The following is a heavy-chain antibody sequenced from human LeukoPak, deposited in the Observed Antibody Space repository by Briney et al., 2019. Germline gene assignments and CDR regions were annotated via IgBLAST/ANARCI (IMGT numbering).Heavy chain of an antibody. CDR2: ISAYNGNT. CDR1: GYTFTSYG. CDR3: ARGGRWEGYYDFWSGYYPFDY. Sequence: ASVTVSCTASGYTFTSYGISWVRQAPGQGLEWMGWISAYNGNTNYAQKLQGRVTMTTDTSTSTAYMELRSLRSDDTAVYYCARGGRWEGYYDFWSGYYPFDYWGQGTLVTVSS. D-gene: IGHD3-3*01. V-gene: IGHV1-18*01. J-gene: IGHJ4*02.